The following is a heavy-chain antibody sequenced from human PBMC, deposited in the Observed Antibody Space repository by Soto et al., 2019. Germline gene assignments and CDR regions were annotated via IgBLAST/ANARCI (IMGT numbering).Heavy chain of an antibody. Sequence: SETLSLTCAVSGDSVTSVNYFWTWIRQPPGGGLEWIGYISNSGISKYNPSLKSRVAMSQDTSKNQFSLNLHSVTAADTAVYFCARGEGNPYYAYHFDTWGQGALVTVSS. D-gene: IGHD3-3*01. CDR2: ISNSGIS. CDR3: ARGEGNPYYAYHFDT. V-gene: IGHV4-61*01. J-gene: IGHJ4*02. CDR1: GDSVTSVNYF.